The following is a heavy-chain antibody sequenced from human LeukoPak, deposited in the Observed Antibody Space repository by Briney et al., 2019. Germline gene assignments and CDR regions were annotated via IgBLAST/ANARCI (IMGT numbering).Heavy chain of an antibody. CDR1: GGSFSGYY. V-gene: IGHV4-34*01. CDR3: ASSLTTWHWFDP. J-gene: IGHJ5*02. CDR2: INHSGST. D-gene: IGHD4-17*01. Sequence: SETLSLTCAVYGGSFSGYYWSWIRQPPGKGLEWIGEINHSGSTNYNPSLKSRVTISVDTSKNQFSLKLSSVTAADTAVYYCASSLTTWHWFDPWGQGTLVTVSS.